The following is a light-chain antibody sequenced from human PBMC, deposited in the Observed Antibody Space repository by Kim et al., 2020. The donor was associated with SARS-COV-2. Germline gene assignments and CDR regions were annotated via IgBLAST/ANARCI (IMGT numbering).Light chain of an antibody. CDR3: QVWDSSSDHPV. CDR1: NIGSKS. Sequence: APGKTARITFGGNNIGSKSVHWYQQKPGQAPVLVIYYDSDRPSGIPERFSGSNSGNTATLTISRVEAGDEADYYCQVWDSSSDHPVFGTGTKVTVL. V-gene: IGLV3-21*04. J-gene: IGLJ1*01. CDR2: YDS.